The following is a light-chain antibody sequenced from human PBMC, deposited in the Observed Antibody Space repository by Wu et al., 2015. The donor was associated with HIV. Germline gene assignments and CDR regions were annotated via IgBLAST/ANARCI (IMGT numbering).Light chain of an antibody. J-gene: IGKJ3*01. V-gene: IGKV3-20*01. CDR3: HQYGRSPPFT. CDR1: QSVTNSY. CDR2: GAS. Sequence: EIVLTQSPGTLSLSPGERATLSCRASQSVTNSYLAWYQQKPGQAPSLLIYGASSRATGIPDRFSGSGSGTDFTLTISRLEPEDFAVYYCHQYGRSPPFTFGPGTKVDIK.